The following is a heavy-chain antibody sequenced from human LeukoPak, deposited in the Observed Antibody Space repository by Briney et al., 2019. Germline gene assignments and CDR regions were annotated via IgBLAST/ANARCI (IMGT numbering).Heavy chain of an antibody. V-gene: IGHV3-23*01. D-gene: IGHD1-26*01. CDR2: TSGSGGST. Sequence: PAGSLRLSCAASGVTFSSYAMSWVRQAPGKGLEWVSATSGSGGSTYYADSVKGRFTISRDNSKNKLYLKMNSLRAEDTAVYYCATGTNRELRGNYWGQGTLVTVSS. J-gene: IGHJ4*02. CDR1: GVTFSSYA. CDR3: ATGTNRELRGNY.